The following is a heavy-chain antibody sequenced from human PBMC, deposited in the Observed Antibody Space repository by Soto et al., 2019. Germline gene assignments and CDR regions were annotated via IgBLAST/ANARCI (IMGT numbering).Heavy chain of an antibody. Sequence: QVQLVQSGAELKKPGASVKVSCKASGYTFSNYDMNWVRQATGQGPEWIGWVIPNNGDTGYAQKFQGRVTLTMDISTTTAYMELTSLRSEETAIYYCAKVSRKGSAIDFDYWGQGTLITVSS. V-gene: IGHV1-8*01. CDR1: GYTFSNYD. D-gene: IGHD3-10*01. CDR3: AKVSRKGSAIDFDY. J-gene: IGHJ4*02. CDR2: VIPNNGDT.